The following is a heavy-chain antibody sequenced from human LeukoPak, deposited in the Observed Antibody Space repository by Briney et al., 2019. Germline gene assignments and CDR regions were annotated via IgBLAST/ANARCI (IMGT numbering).Heavy chain of an antibody. Sequence: SETLSLTCAVYGGSFSGYYWSWIRQPPGKGLEWIGEINHSGSTNYNPSLKSRVTISVDTSKNQFSLKLSSVTAADTAVYYCARIRGSGWYVHWFAPWGQGTLVTVSS. CDR2: INHSGST. D-gene: IGHD6-19*01. CDR3: ARIRGSGWYVHWFAP. J-gene: IGHJ5*02. CDR1: GGSFSGYY. V-gene: IGHV4-34*01.